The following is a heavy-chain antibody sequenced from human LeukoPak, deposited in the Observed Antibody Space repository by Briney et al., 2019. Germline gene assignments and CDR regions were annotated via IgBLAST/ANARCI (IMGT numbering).Heavy chain of an antibody. CDR1: GGSISSGGYS. J-gene: IGHJ6*02. D-gene: IGHD6-13*01. Sequence: SETLSLTCAVSGGSISSGGYSGSWTRQPPGKGLEWIGYIYHSGSTYYNPSLKSRVTISVDRSKNQFSLKLSSVTAADTAVYYCARGRSIAAAGPYGMDVWGQGTTVTVSS. CDR3: ARGRSIAAAGPYGMDV. V-gene: IGHV4-30-2*01. CDR2: IYHSGST.